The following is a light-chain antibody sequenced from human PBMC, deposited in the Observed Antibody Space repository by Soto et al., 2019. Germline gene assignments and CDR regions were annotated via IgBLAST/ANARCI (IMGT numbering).Light chain of an antibody. CDR1: QSVLYSSDNKNY. CDR3: QQYDSTPWT. J-gene: IGKJ1*01. Sequence: DIVMTQSPDSLAVSLGERATINCKSSQSVLYSSDNKNYLAWYQQKPGQPFKLLIYWASTRESGVPDRFSGSGSGTDFTLTISSLQAEDVAVYYCQQYDSTPWTFGQGTKVEIK. CDR2: WAS. V-gene: IGKV4-1*01.